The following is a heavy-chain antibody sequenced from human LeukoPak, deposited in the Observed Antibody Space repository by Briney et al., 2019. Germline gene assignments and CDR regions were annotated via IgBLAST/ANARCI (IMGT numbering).Heavy chain of an antibody. J-gene: IGHJ6*03. CDR1: GGSFSGYY. CDR3: ARNYYDSSGYYYYPPYYYYMDA. Sequence: SETLSLTCAVYGGSFSGYYWSWIRQPPGKGLEWIGEINHSGSTNYNPSLKSRVTISVDTSKNQFSLKLSSVTAADTAVYYCARNYYDSSGYYYYPPYYYYMDAWGKGTTVTVSS. V-gene: IGHV4-34*01. CDR2: INHSGST. D-gene: IGHD3-22*01.